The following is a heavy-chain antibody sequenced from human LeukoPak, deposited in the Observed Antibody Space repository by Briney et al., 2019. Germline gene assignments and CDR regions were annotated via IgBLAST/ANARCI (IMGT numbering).Heavy chain of an antibody. Sequence: PGGSLRLSCAASGFTFSSYAMHWVRQAPGKGLEWVAVISYDGSNKYYADSVKGRFTISRDNSKNTLYLQMNSLRAEDTAVYYCARGYSYGYTPRDYWGQGTLVTVSS. CDR2: ISYDGSNK. CDR1: GFTFSSYA. J-gene: IGHJ4*02. CDR3: ARGYSYGYTPRDY. V-gene: IGHV3-30-3*01. D-gene: IGHD5-18*01.